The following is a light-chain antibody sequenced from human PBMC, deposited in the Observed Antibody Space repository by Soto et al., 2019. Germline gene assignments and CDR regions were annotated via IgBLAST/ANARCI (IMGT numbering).Light chain of an antibody. J-gene: IGKJ4*01. CDR3: QQSYTNPR. V-gene: IGKV1-39*01. CDR2: AAS. CDR1: QTIRNY. Sequence: DIQMTQSPSPLSASVGDRVTITCRASQTIRNYLNWYQQKPGEAPKLLIYAASRLQSGVPSRFSGSGSGTDFTLTINTLQPEDIATYYCQQSYTNPRFGGATKVDIK.